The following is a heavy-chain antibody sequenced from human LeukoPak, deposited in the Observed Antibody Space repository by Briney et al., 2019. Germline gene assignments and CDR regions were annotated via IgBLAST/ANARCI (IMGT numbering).Heavy chain of an antibody. V-gene: IGHV4-59*13. J-gene: IGHJ4*02. CDR1: GGSISSYY. Sequence: SETLSLTCTVSGGSISSYYWSWIRQPPAQGLGLIGNIYYSGNTNYNPSLKSRVTMSVDTSKNQFSLKLSSVTAADTAVYYCARSGGSYGSPSYYWGRGTLVTVSS. D-gene: IGHD1-26*01. CDR3: ARSGGSYGSPSYY. CDR2: IYYSGNT.